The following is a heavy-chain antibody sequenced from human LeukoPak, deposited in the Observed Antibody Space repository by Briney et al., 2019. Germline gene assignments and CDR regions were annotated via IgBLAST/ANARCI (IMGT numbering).Heavy chain of an antibody. CDR2: ISWNSGTI. Sequence: PGGSLRLSCAASGFTFSSYWMSWVRQAPGKGLEWVSGISWNSGTIDYADSVRGRFTISRDNAKSSLYLQMDSLRVEDTAFYYCAKDNRRHYTSGPNPDSLHWGQGALVTVSS. J-gene: IGHJ4*02. D-gene: IGHD6-19*01. CDR3: AKDNRRHYTSGPNPDSLH. CDR1: GFTFSSYW. V-gene: IGHV3-9*01.